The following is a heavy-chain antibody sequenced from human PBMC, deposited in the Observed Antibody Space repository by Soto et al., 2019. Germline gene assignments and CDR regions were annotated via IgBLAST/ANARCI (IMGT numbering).Heavy chain of an antibody. J-gene: IGHJ3*02. CDR1: GYTFTSYD. V-gene: IGHV1-8*01. Sequence: QVQLVQSGAEVKKPGASVKVSCKASGYTFTSYDINWVRQATGQGLEWMGWMNPNSGNTGYAQKFQSRVTMTRHTSISTAYMELSNLRSEDTAVYYCARGINYYASGDDAFDIWGQGTMVTVSS. CDR2: MNPNSGNT. D-gene: IGHD3-10*01. CDR3: ARGINYYASGDDAFDI.